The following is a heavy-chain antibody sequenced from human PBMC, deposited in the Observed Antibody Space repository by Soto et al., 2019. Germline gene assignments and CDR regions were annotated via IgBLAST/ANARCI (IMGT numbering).Heavy chain of an antibody. CDR1: GFTFSNAW. Sequence: EVQLVESGGGLVKPGGSLRLSCAASGFTFSNAWMNWVRQAPGKGLEWVGRIKSKTDAGTTDYAAAVKGRFTITRDDSKNTFFLHMNSLKMEDTAVYYCLTDPITGSRRPDVFNIWGQGTMVTVSS. CDR2: IKSKTDAGTT. CDR3: LTDPITGSRRPDVFNI. V-gene: IGHV3-15*07. J-gene: IGHJ3*02. D-gene: IGHD1-20*01.